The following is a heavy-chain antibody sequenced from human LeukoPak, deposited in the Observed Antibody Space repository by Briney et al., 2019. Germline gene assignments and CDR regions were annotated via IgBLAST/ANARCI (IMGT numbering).Heavy chain of an antibody. V-gene: IGHV3-23*01. CDR3: AQSSVVVTPIPYYFDY. D-gene: IGHD2-21*02. J-gene: IGHJ4*02. CDR1: GFNFSSYA. Sequence: PSGGSLRLSCAAPGFNFSSYAMSWVRQAPGKGLEWVSAISGSGGSTYYADSVKGRFTISRDNSKNTLYLQMNSLRAEDTAVYYCAQSSVVVTPIPYYFDYWGQGTLVTVSS. CDR2: ISGSGGST.